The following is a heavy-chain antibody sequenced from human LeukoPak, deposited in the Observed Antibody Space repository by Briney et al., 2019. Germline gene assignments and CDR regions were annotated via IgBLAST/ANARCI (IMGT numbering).Heavy chain of an antibody. D-gene: IGHD5-12*01. Sequence: GSLRLSCATSGFTSSIYEMNWVRQAPGRGRDWVSYISSGGFTIYYADSVKGRFTISRDNARTSLFLQMNSLRAEDTAVYYCARLGDKDVDIVATIEWGFDYWGQGALVTVSS. J-gene: IGHJ4*02. CDR2: ISSGGFTI. CDR3: ARLGDKDVDIVATIEWGFDY. V-gene: IGHV3-48*03. CDR1: GFTSSIYE.